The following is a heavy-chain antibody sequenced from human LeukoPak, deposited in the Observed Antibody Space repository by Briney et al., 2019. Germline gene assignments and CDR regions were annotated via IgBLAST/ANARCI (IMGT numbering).Heavy chain of an antibody. D-gene: IGHD2-15*01. V-gene: IGHV3-33*08. CDR3: ARALVGDGTSTS. J-gene: IGHJ5*01. Sequence: GGSLRLSCAASGFTFSSYGMHWVRQAPGKGLEWVAVIWYDGSNKYYADSVKGRFTISRDNAKNSLYLQMNSLRAEDTAVYYCARALVGDGTSTSWGHGTLVTVSS. CDR2: IWYDGSNK. CDR1: GFTFSSYG.